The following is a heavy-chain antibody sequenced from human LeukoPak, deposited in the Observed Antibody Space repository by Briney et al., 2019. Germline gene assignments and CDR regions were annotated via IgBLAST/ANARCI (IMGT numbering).Heavy chain of an antibody. Sequence: GGSLRLSCAASGFIFSSYGMHWVRQAPGKGLEWVSAISGSGGSTYYADSVKGRFTISRDNSKNTLYLQMNSLRAEDTAVYYCAKDQVTMVRGVPPVDIWGQGTMVTVSS. CDR1: GFIFSSYG. CDR2: ISGSGGST. CDR3: AKDQVTMVRGVPPVDI. V-gene: IGHV3-23*01. J-gene: IGHJ3*02. D-gene: IGHD3-10*01.